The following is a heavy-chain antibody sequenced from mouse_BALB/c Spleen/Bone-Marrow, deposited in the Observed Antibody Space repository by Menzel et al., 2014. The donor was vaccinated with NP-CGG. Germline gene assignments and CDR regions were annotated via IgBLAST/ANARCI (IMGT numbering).Heavy chain of an antibody. J-gene: IGHJ3*01. Sequence: VQLQQSGAELVKPRASVKLSCKASGYTFTSYYMYWVKQRPGQGLEWIGGINPSNGGTNFNEKFKSKATLTVDKSSSTAYMQLSSLTSEDSAVYYCTRGDDYDEEFAYWGQGTLVTVSA. D-gene: IGHD2-4*01. CDR3: TRGDDYDEEFAY. CDR2: INPSNGGT. V-gene: IGHV1S81*02. CDR1: GYTFTSYY.